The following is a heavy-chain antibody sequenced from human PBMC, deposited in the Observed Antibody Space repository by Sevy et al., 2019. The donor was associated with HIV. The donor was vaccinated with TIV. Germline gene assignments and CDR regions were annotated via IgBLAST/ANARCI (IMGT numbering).Heavy chain of an antibody. CDR1: GGSISSGDYH. CDR2: IYYSGST. CDR3: ARGDYYGSGSYYY. D-gene: IGHD3-10*01. V-gene: IGHV4-30-4*01. Sequence: SETLSLTCTVSGGSISSGDYHWSWIRQPPGKGLECIGYIYYSGSTYYNPSLKSRVTISVDTSKNQFSLKLTSVTAADTAVYYCARGDYYGSGSYYYWGQGTLVTVSS. J-gene: IGHJ4*02.